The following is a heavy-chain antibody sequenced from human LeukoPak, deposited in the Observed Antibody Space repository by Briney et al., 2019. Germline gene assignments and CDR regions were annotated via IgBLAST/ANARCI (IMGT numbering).Heavy chain of an antibody. D-gene: IGHD2-15*01. Sequence: GGSLRLSCAASGFTFSSYGMHWVRQAPGKGLEWVAVIWYDGSNKYYADSVKGRFTISRDNSKNTLYLQMNSLRAEDTAVYYCARAGDCSDGSCYSGSRASPWYFDYWGQGTLVTVSS. J-gene: IGHJ4*02. V-gene: IGHV3-33*01. CDR2: IWYDGSNK. CDR1: GFTFSSYG. CDR3: ARAGDCSDGSCYSGSRASPWYFDY.